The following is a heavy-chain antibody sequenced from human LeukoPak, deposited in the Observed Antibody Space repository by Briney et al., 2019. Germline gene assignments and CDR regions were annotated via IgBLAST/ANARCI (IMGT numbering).Heavy chain of an antibody. CDR1: GGTFSSYA. Sequence: SVKVSCKASGGTFSSYAISWVRQAPGQGLEWMGGIIPIFGTANYAQKFQGRVTITTDESTSTAHMELSSLRSEDTAVYYCARGGPSGWYHGGFDYWGQGTLVTVSS. J-gene: IGHJ4*02. CDR2: IIPIFGTA. V-gene: IGHV1-69*05. D-gene: IGHD6-19*01. CDR3: ARGGPSGWYHGGFDY.